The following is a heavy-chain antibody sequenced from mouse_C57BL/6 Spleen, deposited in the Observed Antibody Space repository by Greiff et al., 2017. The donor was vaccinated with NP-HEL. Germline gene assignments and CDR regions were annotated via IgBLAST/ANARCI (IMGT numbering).Heavy chain of an antibody. V-gene: IGHV1-59*01. D-gene: IGHD1-1*01. CDR3: ARKGTTVVAYYAMDY. Sequence: QVQLQQPGAELVRPGTSVKLSCKASGYTFTSYWMHWVKQRPGQGLEWIGVIDPSDSYTNYNQKFKGKATLTVDTSSSTAYMQLSSLTSEDSAVYYCARKGTTVVAYYAMDYWGQGTSVTVSS. J-gene: IGHJ4*01. CDR2: IDPSDSYT. CDR1: GYTFTSYW.